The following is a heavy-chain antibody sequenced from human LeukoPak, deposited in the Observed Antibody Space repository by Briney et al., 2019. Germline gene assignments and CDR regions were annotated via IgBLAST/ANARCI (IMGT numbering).Heavy chain of an antibody. D-gene: IGHD1-26*01. CDR3: ARGVDIAGGYFDY. CDR1: GGSISSSDYY. J-gene: IGHJ4*02. CDR2: IYYRGST. V-gene: IGHV4-30-4*08. Sequence: SETLSLTCTVSGGSISSSDYYWSWIRQPPGKGLEWIGYIYYRGSTYYNPSLKSRVTISVDTSKNQFSLKLSSVTAADTAVYYCARGVDIAGGYFDYWGQGTLVTVSS.